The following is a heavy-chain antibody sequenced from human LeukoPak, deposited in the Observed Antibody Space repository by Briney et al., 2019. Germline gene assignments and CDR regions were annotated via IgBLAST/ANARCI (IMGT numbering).Heavy chain of an antibody. CDR2: ISAYNGNT. CDR3: ARGRVQFSYYYDSSGYDAFDI. CDR1: GYTFTSYG. J-gene: IGHJ3*02. V-gene: IGHV1-18*01. D-gene: IGHD3-22*01. Sequence: ASVKVSCKASGYTFTSYGISWVRQAPGQGLEWMGWISAYNGNTNYAQKLQGRVTMTTDTSTSTAYMEPRSLRSDDTAVYYCARGRVQFSYYYDSSGYDAFDIWGQGTMVTVSS.